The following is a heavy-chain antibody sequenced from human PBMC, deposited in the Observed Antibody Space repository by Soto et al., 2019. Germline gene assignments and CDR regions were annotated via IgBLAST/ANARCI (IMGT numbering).Heavy chain of an antibody. V-gene: IGHV4-30-4*01. CDR3: ARDRTHYDSSGYTTGTY. Sequence: PSETLSLTCTVSGGSISSGDYYWSWIRQPPGKGLEWIGYIYYSGSTYYNLSLKSRVTISVDTSKNQFSLKLSSVTAADTAVYYCARDRTHYDSSGYTTGTYWGQGTLVTVSS. D-gene: IGHD3-22*01. CDR1: GGSISSGDYY. J-gene: IGHJ4*02. CDR2: IYYSGST.